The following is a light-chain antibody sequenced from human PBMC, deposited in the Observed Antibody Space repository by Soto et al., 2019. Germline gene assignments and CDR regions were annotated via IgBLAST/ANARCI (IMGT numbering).Light chain of an antibody. Sequence: DIVMTQSPDSLAVSLGERATINCKSSQTVLYSSNNKNYLAWYQQKPGQPPKLLIYWASTRQSGVPDRFSGSGSGTDLTLTISSLQAEDVAVYSCQQYYSTPLTFGGGTKVELK. V-gene: IGKV4-1*01. CDR1: QTVLYSSNNKNY. CDR2: WAS. J-gene: IGKJ4*01. CDR3: QQYYSTPLT.